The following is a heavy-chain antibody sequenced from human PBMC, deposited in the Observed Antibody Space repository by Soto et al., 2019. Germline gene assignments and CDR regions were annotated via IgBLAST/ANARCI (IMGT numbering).Heavy chain of an antibody. CDR3: AKETLPYYYGSGSYIDC. V-gene: IGHV3-30*18. CDR2: ISYDGSNK. CDR1: GFTFSSYG. Sequence: QVQLVESGGGVVQPGRSLRLSCAASGFTFSSYGMHWVRQAPGKGLEWVAVISYDGSNKYYADSVKGRFTISRDNSKNTLYLQMNSLRAEDTAVYYCAKETLPYYYGSGSYIDCWGQGTLVTVSS. D-gene: IGHD3-10*01. J-gene: IGHJ4*02.